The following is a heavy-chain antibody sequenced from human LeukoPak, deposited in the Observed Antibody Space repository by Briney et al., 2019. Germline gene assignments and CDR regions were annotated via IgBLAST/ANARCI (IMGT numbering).Heavy chain of an antibody. CDR2: ISSSSSYI. V-gene: IGHV3-21*01. CDR3: ARDQLKTGSYFDY. D-gene: IGHD3-10*01. CDR1: GFTFSSYS. Sequence: GGSLRLSCAASGFTFSSYSINWVRQAPGKGLEWVSSISSSSSYIYYADSVKGRFTISRDNAKNSPYLQMNSLRAEDTAVYYCARDQLKTGSYFDYWGQGTLVTVSS. J-gene: IGHJ4*02.